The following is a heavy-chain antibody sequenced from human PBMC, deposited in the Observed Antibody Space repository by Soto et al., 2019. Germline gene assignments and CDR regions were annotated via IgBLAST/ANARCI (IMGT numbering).Heavy chain of an antibody. Sequence: ASVKVSCKVSGYTLTELSMHWVRQAPGKGLEWMGGFDPEDGETIYAQKFQGRVTMTEDTSTDTAYMELSSLRSEDTAVYYWARTVYYHYGMDVWGQGTTVTVSS. CDR3: ARTVYYHYGMDV. J-gene: IGHJ6*02. V-gene: IGHV1-24*01. CDR2: FDPEDGET. CDR1: GYTLTELS.